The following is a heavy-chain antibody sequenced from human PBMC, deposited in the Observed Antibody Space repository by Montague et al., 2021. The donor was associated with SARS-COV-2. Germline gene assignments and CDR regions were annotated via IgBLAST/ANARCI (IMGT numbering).Heavy chain of an antibody. CDR3: ARATLNMDV. Sequence: SLRLSCAASGFLFGDYWMSWVRQAPGKGPEWVANIKLDGSEEYYMDSVKGRFTVSRDNAKNSLYLQMNSLRAEDTAVYYCARATLNMDVWGKGTTVTVSS. V-gene: IGHV3-7*01. CDR2: IKLDGSEE. J-gene: IGHJ6*03. CDR1: GFLFGDYW.